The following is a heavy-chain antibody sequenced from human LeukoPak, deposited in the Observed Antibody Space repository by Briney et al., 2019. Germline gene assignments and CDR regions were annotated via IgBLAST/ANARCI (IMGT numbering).Heavy chain of an antibody. V-gene: IGHV3-23*01. CDR1: GFTFSSYA. Sequence: PGGSLRLSCAASGFTFSSYAMSWVRQAPGKGLEWVSAISGSGGSTYYADSVKGRFTISRDNSKNTLYLQMNSLRAEDTAVYYCAKRGAQEGKYNYYYYYMDVWGKGTTVTVSS. CDR2: ISGSGGST. D-gene: IGHD6-6*01. J-gene: IGHJ6*03. CDR3: AKRGAQEGKYNYYYYYMDV.